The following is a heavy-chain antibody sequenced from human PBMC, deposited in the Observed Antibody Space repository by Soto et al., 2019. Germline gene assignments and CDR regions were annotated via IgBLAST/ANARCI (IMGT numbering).Heavy chain of an antibody. Sequence: GGSLRLSCAASGFTFSSYWMSWVRQAPGKGLEWVANIKQDGSEKYYVDSVKGRFTISRDNAKNSLYLQMNSLRAEDTAVYYCARDEYDFWSGPKGYNWFDPWGQGTLVTVSS. J-gene: IGHJ5*02. CDR1: GFTFSSYW. D-gene: IGHD3-3*01. CDR2: IKQDGSEK. CDR3: ARDEYDFWSGPKGYNWFDP. V-gene: IGHV3-7*01.